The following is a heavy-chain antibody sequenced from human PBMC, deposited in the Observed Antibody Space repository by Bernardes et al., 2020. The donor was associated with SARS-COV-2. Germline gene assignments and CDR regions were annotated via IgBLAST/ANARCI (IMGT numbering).Heavy chain of an antibody. D-gene: IGHD3-10*01. CDR3: AREVMVRISDTYRNGMDL. Sequence: ASVKVSCKASGYAFRSYGISWARQAPGQGLEWMGWISGFNGDTSYIQKIQDRVTLTTDTSTSTAYMDLRDLRSDDTAVYFCAREVMVRISDTYRNGMDLWGQGTTVTVYS. V-gene: IGHV1-18*01. CDR1: GYAFRSYG. J-gene: IGHJ6*02. CDR2: ISGFNGDT.